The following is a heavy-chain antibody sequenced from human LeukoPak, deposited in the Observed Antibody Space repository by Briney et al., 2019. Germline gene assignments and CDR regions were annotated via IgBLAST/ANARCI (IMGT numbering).Heavy chain of an antibody. V-gene: IGHV3-30-3*01. D-gene: IGHD3-10*01. CDR2: ISYDGSNK. CDR3: AKDVVRGDYNWFDP. CDR1: GFTFSSYA. J-gene: IGHJ5*02. Sequence: GGSLRLSCAASGFTFSSYAMHWVRQAPGKGLEWVAVISYDGSNKYYADSVKGRFTISRDNSKNTLYLQMNSLRAEDTAVYYCAKDVVRGDYNWFDPWGQGTLVTVSS.